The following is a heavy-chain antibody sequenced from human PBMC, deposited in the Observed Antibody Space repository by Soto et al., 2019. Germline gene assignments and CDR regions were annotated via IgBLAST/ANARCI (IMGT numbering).Heavy chain of an antibody. Sequence: PGGSLRLSCSASGFTFSSYGMHWVRQAPGKGLEWVAVISYDGSNKYYADSVKGRFTISRDNSKNTLYLQMSSLRAEDTAVYYCAKLSIAAAGTDFDYWGQGTLVTVSS. CDR2: ISYDGSNK. D-gene: IGHD6-13*01. CDR3: AKLSIAAAGTDFDY. CDR1: GFTFSSYG. V-gene: IGHV3-30*18. J-gene: IGHJ4*02.